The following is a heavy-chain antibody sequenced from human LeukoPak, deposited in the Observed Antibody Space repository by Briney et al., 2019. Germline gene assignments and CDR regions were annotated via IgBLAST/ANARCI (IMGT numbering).Heavy chain of an antibody. CDR2: INPNSGGT. CDR1: GYTFTGYY. D-gene: IGHD3-22*01. V-gene: IGHV1-2*06. Sequence: GASVKVSCKASGYTFTGYYMHWVRQAPGQGLEWMGRINPNSGGTNYAQKFQGRVTMTRDTSISTAYMELSRLRSDDTAVYYCARGLRYYDSSGHDAFDIWGQGTMVTVSS. CDR3: ARGLRYYDSSGHDAFDI. J-gene: IGHJ3*02.